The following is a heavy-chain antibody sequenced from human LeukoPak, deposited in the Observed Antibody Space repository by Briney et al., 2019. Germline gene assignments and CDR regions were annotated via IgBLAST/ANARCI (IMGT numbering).Heavy chain of an antibody. CDR3: ARDHGSGSYEP. D-gene: IGHD3-10*01. V-gene: IGHV4-59*01. Sequence: SETLSLTCTVSGGSISSYYWSWIRQPPGKGPEWIGYIYYSGSTNYNPSLKSRVTISVDTSKNQFSLKLSSVTAADTAVYYCARDHGSGSYEPWGQGTLVTVSS. J-gene: IGHJ5*02. CDR2: IYYSGST. CDR1: GGSISSYY.